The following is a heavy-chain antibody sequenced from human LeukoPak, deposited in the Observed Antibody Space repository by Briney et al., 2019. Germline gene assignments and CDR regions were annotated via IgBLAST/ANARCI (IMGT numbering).Heavy chain of an antibody. CDR2: ISHDGTKQ. J-gene: IGHJ4*02. CDR1: GFIKSYYA. CDR3: ARESEYSSSPTFDS. Sequence: GGSLRLSCAASGFIKSYYAMSWVRQAPGKGLEWVTQISHDGTKQYYAAAVKGRFTVSRDNSKNTVDLQMNSLRTEDTATYFCARESEYSSSPTFDSWGQGVLVTVSS. V-gene: IGHV3-30*04. D-gene: IGHD6-6*01.